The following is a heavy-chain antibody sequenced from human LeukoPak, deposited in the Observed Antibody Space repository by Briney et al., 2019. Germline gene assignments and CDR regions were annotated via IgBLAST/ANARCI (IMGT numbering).Heavy chain of an antibody. CDR1: GGSISSDDDY. V-gene: IGHV4-30-4*08. CDR2: INHSGNT. Sequence: SETLSLTCSVSGGSISSDDDYWSWIRQPPGKGLEWIGYINHSGNTYYIPSLRSRATISIDTSKIRFSLELSSVTVADTAIYYCARYTVTNLLDYWGQGTLVTVSS. D-gene: IGHD4-17*01. J-gene: IGHJ4*02. CDR3: ARYTVTNLLDY.